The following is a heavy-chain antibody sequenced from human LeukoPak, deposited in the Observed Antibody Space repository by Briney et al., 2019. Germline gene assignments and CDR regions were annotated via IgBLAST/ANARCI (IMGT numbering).Heavy chain of an antibody. CDR3: GRGAGTFRFAP. J-gene: IGHJ5*02. D-gene: IGHD6-13*01. CDR2: INHSGST. CDR1: GGSFSGYY. V-gene: IGHV4-34*01. Sequence: PSETLSLTCAVYGGSFSGYYWSWIRQPPGKGLEWIGEINHSGSTNYNPSLKSRVTISVDTSKNQFSLKLSSVTAAATAVYYGGRGAGTFRFAPWGQGTRVTVSS.